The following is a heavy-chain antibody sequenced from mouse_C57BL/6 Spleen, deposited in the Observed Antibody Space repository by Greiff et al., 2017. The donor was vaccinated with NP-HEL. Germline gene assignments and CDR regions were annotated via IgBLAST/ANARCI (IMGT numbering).Heavy chain of an antibody. Sequence: EVMLVESGEGLVKPGGSLKLSCAASGFTFSSYAMSWVRQTPEKRLEWVAYISSGGDYIYYADTVKGRFTISRDNARNTLYLQMSSLKSEDTAMYYCTNYGNYVWFAYWGQGTLVTVSA. CDR1: GFTFSSYA. CDR2: ISSGGDYI. CDR3: TNYGNYVWFAY. V-gene: IGHV5-9-1*02. J-gene: IGHJ3*01. D-gene: IGHD2-1*01.